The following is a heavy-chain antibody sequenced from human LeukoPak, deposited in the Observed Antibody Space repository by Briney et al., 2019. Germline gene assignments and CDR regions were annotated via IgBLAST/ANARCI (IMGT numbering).Heavy chain of an antibody. CDR2: INPSGSST. D-gene: IGHD2-15*01. CDR3: ASAVGAASWFDY. CDR1: GYTFTCYY. Sequence: ASVKVSRKASGYTFTCYYMHWVRQAPGQGLEWMGIINPSGSSTSYAQKFQGRVTMTRDTSTSTVYMELSSLRSEDTAVYYCASAVGAASWFDYWGQGTLVTVSS. V-gene: IGHV1-46*01. J-gene: IGHJ4*02.